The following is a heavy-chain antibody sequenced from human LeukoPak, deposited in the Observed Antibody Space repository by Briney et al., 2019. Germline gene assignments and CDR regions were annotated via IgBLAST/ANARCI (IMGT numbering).Heavy chain of an antibody. D-gene: IGHD6-19*01. CDR3: AKDNRRHYTSGPNPDSLH. CDR1: GFIFNNYA. V-gene: IGHV3-9*01. CDR2: ISWNSGTI. Sequence: GGSLRLSCAGSGFIFNNYAMHWVRQLPGKGLEWVSGISWNSGTIDYADSVRGRFTISRDNAKNSLYLQMDSLRVEDTAFYYCAKDNRRHYTSGPNPDSLHWGQGALVTVSS. J-gene: IGHJ4*02.